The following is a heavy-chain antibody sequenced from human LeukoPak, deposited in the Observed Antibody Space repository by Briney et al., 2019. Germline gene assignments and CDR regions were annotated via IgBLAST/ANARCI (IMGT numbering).Heavy chain of an antibody. CDR2: MNPNSGNT. V-gene: IGHV1-8*01. CDR3: ARAHITMVRGVIIRNWFDP. Sequence: ASVKVSCKASGYTFTSYDINWVRQATGQGLEWMGWMNPNSGNTGYAQKFQGRVTMTRNTSISTAYMELSSLRSEDTAVYYCARAHITMVRGVIIRNWFDPWGQGTLVTVSS. D-gene: IGHD3-10*01. J-gene: IGHJ5*02. CDR1: GYTFTSYD.